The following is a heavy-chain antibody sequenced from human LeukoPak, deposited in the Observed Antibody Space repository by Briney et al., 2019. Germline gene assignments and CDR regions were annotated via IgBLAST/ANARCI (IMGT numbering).Heavy chain of an antibody. V-gene: IGHV3-23*01. J-gene: IGHJ4*02. CDR1: GFTFSIYA. Sequence: GGSLRLSCAASGFTFSIYAMSWVRQAPGKGLEWVSYISGSGVSTYYADSVKGHFTISRDNAKNTLYLQMNTLRAEDTAVYYCAQNNDFDYWGQGTLVTVSS. D-gene: IGHD1-1*01. CDR3: AQNNDFDY. CDR2: ISGSGVST.